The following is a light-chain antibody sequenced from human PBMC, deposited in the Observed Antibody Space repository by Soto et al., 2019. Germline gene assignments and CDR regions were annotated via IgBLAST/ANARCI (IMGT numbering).Light chain of an antibody. J-gene: IGKJ4*01. Sequence: EIVLTQSTATLSLCPGERATLSCRASQGVSSYLAWYQQKPGQAPRLLIYDASNRATGIPARFSGSGPGTDFTLTISRLQPEDFAVYYCQQYGSSPLTFGGGTKVDI. CDR2: DAS. V-gene: IGKV3D-11*01. CDR3: QQYGSSPLT. CDR1: QGVSSY.